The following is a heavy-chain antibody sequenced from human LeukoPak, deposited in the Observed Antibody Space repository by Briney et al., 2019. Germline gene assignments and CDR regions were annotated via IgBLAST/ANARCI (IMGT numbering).Heavy chain of an antibody. CDR3: ARDGVSRSSAPDY. J-gene: IGHJ4*02. CDR1: GFIFDDYG. Sequence: PTGGSLRLSCAASGFIFDDYGMSWVRQGSGKGLEWVGGINWKGDTTEYADSVEGRFSISRDNAKNSLYLQMNSLRAEDTAVYYCARDGVSRSSAPDYWGQGTLVTVSS. CDR2: INWKGDTT. D-gene: IGHD5/OR15-5a*01. V-gene: IGHV3-20*04.